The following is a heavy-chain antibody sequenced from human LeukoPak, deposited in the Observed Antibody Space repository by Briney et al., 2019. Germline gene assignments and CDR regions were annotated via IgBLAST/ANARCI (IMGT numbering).Heavy chain of an antibody. CDR1: GGSFSGYY. CDR3: ARGRQDVTMIVVVMTAVSYYLDV. J-gene: IGHJ6*03. Sequence: SETLSLTCAVYGGSFSGYYWTWIRQTPEKGREWIGEMNPSGSTNYNPSLKSRVTISVDTSKNQFSLELSSVTAADTAVYYCARGRQDVTMIVVVMTAVSYYLDVWGKGTTVTVS. V-gene: IGHV4-34*01. D-gene: IGHD3-22*01. CDR2: MNPSGST.